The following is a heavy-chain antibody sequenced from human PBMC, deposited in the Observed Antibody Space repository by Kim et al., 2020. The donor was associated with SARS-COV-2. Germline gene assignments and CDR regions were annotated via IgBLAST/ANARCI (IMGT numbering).Heavy chain of an antibody. J-gene: IGHJ6*02. Sequence: SETLSLTCTVSGGSISSYYWSWIRQPPGKGLEWIGYIYYSGSTNYYPSLKSRVTISVDTSKNQFSLKLSSVTAADTAVYYCARGRGDYPYYYYYGMDVWGQGTTVTVSS. CDR1: GGSISSYY. D-gene: IGHD4-17*01. CDR2: IYYSGST. CDR3: ARGRGDYPYYYYYGMDV. V-gene: IGHV4-59*01.